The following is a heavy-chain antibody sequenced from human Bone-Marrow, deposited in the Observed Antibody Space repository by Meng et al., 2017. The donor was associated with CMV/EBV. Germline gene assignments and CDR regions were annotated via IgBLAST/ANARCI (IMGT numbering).Heavy chain of an antibody. CDR1: GGSISSSSYY. J-gene: IGHJ4*02. Sequence: SETLSLTCSVSGGSISSSSYYWGWIRQPPGKGLEWIGNIYYSGSTYYNPSLKSRVTISVDTSKNQFSLKLSSVTAADTAVYYCAREHPYSNYDPFDYWGQGTLVTVSS. D-gene: IGHD4-11*01. CDR3: AREHPYSNYDPFDY. V-gene: IGHV4-39*07. CDR2: IYYSGST.